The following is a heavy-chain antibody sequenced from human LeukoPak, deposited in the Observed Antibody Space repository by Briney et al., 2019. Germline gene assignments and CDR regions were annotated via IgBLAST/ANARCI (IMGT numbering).Heavy chain of an antibody. CDR3: ARDGSGSLWDFDS. J-gene: IGHJ4*02. CDR2: ISGSGGST. Sequence: GGSLRLSCAASGFTLSSYGMSWVRQAPGKGLEWVSAISGSGGSTYYADSVKGRFTISRDNSKNTLYLQMNSLRAEDTAVYYCARDGSGSLWDFDSWGQGPLVTVSS. V-gene: IGHV3-23*01. D-gene: IGHD3-10*01. CDR1: GFTLSSYG.